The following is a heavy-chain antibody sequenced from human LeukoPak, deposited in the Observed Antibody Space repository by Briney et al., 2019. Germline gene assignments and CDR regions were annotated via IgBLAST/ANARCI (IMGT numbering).Heavy chain of an antibody. D-gene: IGHD2-15*01. CDR1: GYSINNAHY. CDR3: ARASVAHRIVAGDYFDY. V-gene: IGHV4-38-2*01. CDR2: ISQGGIT. Sequence: SETLSLTCAVTGYSINNAHYWAWIRQPPGKGLEWIGNISQGGITSYNPSLKGRVIISVDTSKNQFSLNMRSVTAADTAVYFCARASVAHRIVAGDYFDYWGQGTLVTVSS. J-gene: IGHJ4*02.